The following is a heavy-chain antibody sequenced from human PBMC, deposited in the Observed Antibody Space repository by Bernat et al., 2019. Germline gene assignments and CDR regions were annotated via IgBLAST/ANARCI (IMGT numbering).Heavy chain of an antibody. D-gene: IGHD6-19*01. V-gene: IGHV3-15*02. CDR3: ITDAARRQAAGTGY. Sequence: EVQLVESGGALVKPGGSLRLSCVVSGFTFSNAWVNWVRQAPGKGLEWVARIRRKADGEATDYAAPVKGRFTISREDPKNTLYLEMNSLKSEDTAVYYCITDAARRQAAGTGYWGQGTQVTVSS. J-gene: IGHJ4*02. CDR1: GFTFSNAW. CDR2: IRRKADGEAT.